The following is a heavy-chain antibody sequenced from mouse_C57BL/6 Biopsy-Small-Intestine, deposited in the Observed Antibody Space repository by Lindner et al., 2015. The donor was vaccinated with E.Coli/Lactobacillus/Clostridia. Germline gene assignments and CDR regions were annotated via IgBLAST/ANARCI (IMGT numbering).Heavy chain of an antibody. Sequence: SVKVSCKASGYTFTSYGFTWVRQAPGQGLEWMGWISAYNGKIRYAQKFQGRATMTTDASTTTAYLELGSLRSDDTAVYYCAKERVAGHFDYWGQGTLVTVSS. D-gene: IGHD1-3*01. CDR2: ISAYNGKI. V-gene: IGHV1-7*01. J-gene: IGHJ4*01. CDR3: AKERVAGHFDY. CDR1: GYTFTSYG.